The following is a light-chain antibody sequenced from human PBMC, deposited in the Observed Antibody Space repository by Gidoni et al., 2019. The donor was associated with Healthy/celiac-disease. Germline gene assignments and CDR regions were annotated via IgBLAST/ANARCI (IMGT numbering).Light chain of an antibody. CDR1: QGISSY. V-gene: IGKV1-9*01. J-gene: IGKJ2*01. CDR3: QQSNSYLYT. CDR2: AAS. Sequence: IQLTQSPSFLSASVGDRVTITCRASQGISSYLAWYQQKPGKAPKLLIYAASTFQSGVPSRFRGSGSGTEFTLTISSLQPDDFATYYCQQSNSYLYTFGQGTKLEIK.